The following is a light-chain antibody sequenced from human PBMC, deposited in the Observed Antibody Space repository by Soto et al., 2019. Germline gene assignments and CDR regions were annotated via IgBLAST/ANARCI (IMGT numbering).Light chain of an antibody. CDR3: LQYQSYWT. Sequence: DLQMTQSPSTLSASGGDRVSITCRAIQRISRQFAWYQQKPGKAPNLLNYQASNLETRVPSRFTGSGSGTEFTLTISSLQPDDLATYYCLQYQSYWTFGQGTKVEVK. CDR2: QAS. CDR1: QRISRQ. J-gene: IGKJ1*01. V-gene: IGKV1-5*03.